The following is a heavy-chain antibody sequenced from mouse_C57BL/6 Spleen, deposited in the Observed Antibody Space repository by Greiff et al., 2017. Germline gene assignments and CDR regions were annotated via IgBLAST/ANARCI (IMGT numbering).Heavy chain of an antibody. J-gene: IGHJ1*03. V-gene: IGHV5-17*01. CDR3: ARSGTTVVEGV. Sequence: EVKLMESGGGLVKPGGSLKLSCAASGFTFSNYGMHWVRQAPEKGLEWVAYISSGSSTIYYAEPVKGRFTITRDYAKNTLFLQMTRLRSEDTARYYCARSGTTVVEGVWGTGTTVTVSS. D-gene: IGHD1-1*01. CDR1: GFTFSNYG. CDR2: ISSGSSTI.